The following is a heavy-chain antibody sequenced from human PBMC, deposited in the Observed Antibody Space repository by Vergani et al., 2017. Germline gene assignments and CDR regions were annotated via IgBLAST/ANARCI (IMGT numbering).Heavy chain of an antibody. CDR1: GFIFTDYY. D-gene: IGHD1-26*01. V-gene: IGHV1-2*02. CDR3: ARDHQGPTTLDY. Sequence: QVQLVQSGAELKKPGASVRVSCKASGFIFTDYYIHWMRQAPGQGLEWIGWINPNGDATHYAQTFRGRVTLTRDTSSTTAYMDLASLTSDDTAIYYCARDHQGPTTLDYWGRGSLVTVSS. CDR2: INPNGDAT. J-gene: IGHJ4*02.